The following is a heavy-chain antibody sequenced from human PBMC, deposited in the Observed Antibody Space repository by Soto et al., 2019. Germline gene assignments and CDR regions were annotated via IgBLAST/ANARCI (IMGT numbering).Heavy chain of an antibody. Sequence: QLQLQESGSGVVKPSQTLSLTCAVSGGSISSGGYSWSWIRQPPGKGLEWIGCICHSGSTCYNPSLKSRDTISVDRSNNQYSLKLSSVTAADTAVYYCARAVRAYCGGDCYSESFDYWCQGTLVTVSS. D-gene: IGHD2-21*02. CDR2: ICHSGST. V-gene: IGHV4-30-2*01. CDR3: ARAVRAYCGGDCYSESFDY. J-gene: IGHJ4*02. CDR1: GGSISSGGYS.